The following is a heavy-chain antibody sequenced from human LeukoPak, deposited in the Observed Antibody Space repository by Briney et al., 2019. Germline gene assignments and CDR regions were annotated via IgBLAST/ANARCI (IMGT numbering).Heavy chain of an antibody. D-gene: IGHD2-2*01. V-gene: IGHV1-2*02. Sequence: ASVKVSCKASGYTFTGYYMHWVRQAPGQGLEWMGWINPNSGGTNYAQKFQGRVTMTRDTSISTAYMELSRLRSDDTAVYYCAMDQLAGYYYGMDVCGQGTTATVSS. CDR3: AMDQLAGYYYGMDV. J-gene: IGHJ6*02. CDR1: GYTFTGYY. CDR2: INPNSGGT.